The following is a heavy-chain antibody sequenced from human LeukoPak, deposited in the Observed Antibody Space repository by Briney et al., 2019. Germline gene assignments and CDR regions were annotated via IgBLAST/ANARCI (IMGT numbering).Heavy chain of an antibody. V-gene: IGHV3-23*01. CDR1: GFTFSSYA. CDR3: AKGLYSSGWYFDY. CDR2: ISGGGGST. D-gene: IGHD6-19*01. J-gene: IGHJ4*02. Sequence: PGGSLRLSCAASGFTFSSYAMSWVRQAPGKGLEWVSAISGGGGSTYYADSVKGRFTISRDNSKNTLYLQMNSLRAEDTAVYYCAKGLYSSGWYFDYWGQGTLVTVSS.